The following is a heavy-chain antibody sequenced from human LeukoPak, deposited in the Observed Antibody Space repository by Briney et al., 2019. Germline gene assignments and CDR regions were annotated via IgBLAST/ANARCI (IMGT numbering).Heavy chain of an antibody. Sequence: ASVKVSCKASGGTFSSYAISWVRQAPGQGLEWMGGIIPIFGTANYAQKFQGRVTITADESTSTAYMELSSLRSEDTAVHYCARTLITMIVGTAEYFQHWGQGTLVTVSS. J-gene: IGHJ1*01. CDR2: IIPIFGTA. V-gene: IGHV1-69*13. D-gene: IGHD3-22*01. CDR1: GGTFSSYA. CDR3: ARTLITMIVGTAEYFQH.